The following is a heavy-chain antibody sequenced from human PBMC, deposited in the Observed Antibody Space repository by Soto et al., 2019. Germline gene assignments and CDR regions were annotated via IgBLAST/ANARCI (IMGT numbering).Heavy chain of an antibody. J-gene: IGHJ6*02. D-gene: IGHD3-3*01. V-gene: IGHV3-23*01. CDR2: ISGSGGST. Sequence: GGSLRLSCAASGFTFSSYAMSWVRQAPGKGLEWVSAISGSGGSTYYADSVKGRFTISRDNSKNTLYLQMNSLRAEDTALHYCAKDSLSTLDYDFWSGYYSTVPGSHYYYGMDVWGQGTTVTVSS. CDR3: AKDSLSTLDYDFWSGYYSTVPGSHYYYGMDV. CDR1: GFTFSSYA.